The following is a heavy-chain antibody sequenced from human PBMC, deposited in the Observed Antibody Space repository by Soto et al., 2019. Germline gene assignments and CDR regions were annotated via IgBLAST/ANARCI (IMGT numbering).Heavy chain of an antibody. CDR1: GGSISSGGYY. Sequence: QVQLQESGPGLVKPSQTLSLTCTVSGGSISSGGYYWTWIRQHPGKGLEWIGYNYYSGITYYNPSRKSRVTMPLDTSKSQFALTLSSVTAADTAVYYCARGSSIAGLFYGMDVWGQGTTVTVSS. CDR3: ARGSSIAGLFYGMDV. CDR2: NYYSGIT. V-gene: IGHV4-31*03. D-gene: IGHD6-6*01. J-gene: IGHJ6*02.